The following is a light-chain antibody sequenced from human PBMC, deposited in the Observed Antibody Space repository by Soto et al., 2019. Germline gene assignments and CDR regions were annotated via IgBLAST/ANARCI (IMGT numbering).Light chain of an antibody. CDR2: GAS. CDR3: QQYGSSSWT. Sequence: LTPAPGVLSLSPGARASLPGRASQSVSSSYLAWYQQKPGQAPRLLIYGASSRATGIPDRFSGSGSGTDFTLTISRLEPEDFAVYYCQQYGSSSWTFGQGTKVDIK. V-gene: IGKV3-20*01. CDR1: QSVSSSY. J-gene: IGKJ1*01.